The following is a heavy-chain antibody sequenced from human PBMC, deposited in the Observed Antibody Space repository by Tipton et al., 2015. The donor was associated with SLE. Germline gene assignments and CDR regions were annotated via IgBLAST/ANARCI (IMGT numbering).Heavy chain of an antibody. Sequence: TLSLTCTVSGGSISDRNYYWGWIRQPPGKGLEWIATMYSGGSKYYNPSLKSRVTISLDTSKNQFALKVTSVTAADTAVYYCGRLGGGYSTEYWGQGAPVTVSS. CDR2: MYSGGSK. D-gene: IGHD1-26*01. CDR1: GGSISDRNYY. CDR3: GRLGGGYSTEY. J-gene: IGHJ4*02. V-gene: IGHV4-39*06.